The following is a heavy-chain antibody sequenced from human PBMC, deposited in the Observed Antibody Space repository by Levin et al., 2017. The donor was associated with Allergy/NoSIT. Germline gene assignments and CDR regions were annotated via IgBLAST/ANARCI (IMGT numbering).Heavy chain of an antibody. J-gene: IGHJ6*02. CDR3: AARGYYYYGMDV. CDR2: IVVGSGNT. CDR1: GFTFTSSA. V-gene: IGHV1-58*01. Sequence: KISCKASGFTFTSSAVQWVRQARGQRLEWIGWIVVGSGNTNYAQKFQERVTITRDMSTSTAYMELSSLRSEDTAVYYCAARGYYYYGMDVWGQGTTVTVSS.